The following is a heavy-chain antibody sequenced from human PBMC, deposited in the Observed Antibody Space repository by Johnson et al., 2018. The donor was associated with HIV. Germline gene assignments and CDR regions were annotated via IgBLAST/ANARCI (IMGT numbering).Heavy chain of an antibody. CDR1: KFIFGDHG. D-gene: IGHD1-26*01. Sequence: VQLVESGGGVLRPGASLRLSCEGFKFIFGDHGLSWVRQVPGQGLEWVSGIDWNGRRTAYADSVKGRCTISRDNDRNSLYLQVNNLRVEDTALYFCVRRDSGSLSFDLWGQGTMVIVSS. CDR2: IDWNGRRT. V-gene: IGHV3-20*04. CDR3: VRRDSGSLSFDL. J-gene: IGHJ3*01.